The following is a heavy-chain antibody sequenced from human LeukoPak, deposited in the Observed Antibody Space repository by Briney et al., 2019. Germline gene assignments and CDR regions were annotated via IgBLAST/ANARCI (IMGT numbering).Heavy chain of an antibody. J-gene: IGHJ4*02. CDR3: AKDGDWALDH. Sequence: SLLLSCAASGFTFSSYSMNWARQAPGKGLEWVSSISSSSSYIYYADSVKGRFTISRDNAKNSLYLQMNSLRAEDTAVYYCAKDGDWALDHWAQGTLVSVSS. D-gene: IGHD2-21*02. V-gene: IGHV3-21*01. CDR1: GFTFSSYS. CDR2: ISSSSSYI.